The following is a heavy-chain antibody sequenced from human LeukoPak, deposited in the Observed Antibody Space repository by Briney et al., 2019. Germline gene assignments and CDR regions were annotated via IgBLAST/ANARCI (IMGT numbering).Heavy chain of an antibody. CDR3: ARGQQLWGWFDP. D-gene: IGHD5-18*01. CDR2: IYYDGNT. Sequence: SETLSLTCTVSGGSISSYFWSWIRRPPGKGLEWIGYIYYDGNTNYNPSLKSRVTISSDTSKNQFSLKLTSVTAADTAVYYCARGQQLWGWFDPWGQGTLVTVSS. J-gene: IGHJ5*02. V-gene: IGHV4-59*08. CDR1: GGSISSYF.